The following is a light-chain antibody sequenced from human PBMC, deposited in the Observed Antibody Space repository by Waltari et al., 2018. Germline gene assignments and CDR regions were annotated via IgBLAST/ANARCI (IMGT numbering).Light chain of an antibody. CDR1: QSVLYSANNKDY. Sequence: DIVMTQSPDFLAVSLGERATINCKSSQSVLYSANNKDYLAWYQQKPGQPPKLLIYWASTRESGVPDRVSGSGSGTDFTLTISSLQAEDVAVYYCQQYYGVPLTFGGGTKVEIK. CDR3: QQYYGVPLT. CDR2: WAS. J-gene: IGKJ4*01. V-gene: IGKV4-1*01.